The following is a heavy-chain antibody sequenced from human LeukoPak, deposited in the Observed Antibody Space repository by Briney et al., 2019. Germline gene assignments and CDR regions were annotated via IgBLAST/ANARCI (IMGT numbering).Heavy chain of an antibody. V-gene: IGHV4-4*02. CDR3: ARDLGSSGSRGFDY. D-gene: IGHD6-19*01. J-gene: IGHJ4*02. CDR2: IYHSGST. Sequence: AGTLSLTSAVSGGPLSGSDWRSWFGPPPGKGLEWIGEIYHSGSTNYNPSLKSRVTISVDKSKNQFSLKLSSVTAADTAVYQCARDLGSSGSRGFDYWGQGTLV. CDR1: GGPLSGSDW.